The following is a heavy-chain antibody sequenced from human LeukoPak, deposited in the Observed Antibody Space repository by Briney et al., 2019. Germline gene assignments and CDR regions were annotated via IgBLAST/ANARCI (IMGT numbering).Heavy chain of an antibody. V-gene: IGHV3-20*04. CDR1: GFTFSSYG. J-gene: IGHJ4*02. CDR2: INWNGGST. CDR3: ARGPMGRWLQYYYFDY. D-gene: IGHD5-24*01. Sequence: GGTLRLSCAASGFTFSSYGMSWVRQAPGKGLEWASGINWNGGSTGYADSVKGRFTISRDNAKNSLYLQMNSLRAEDTALYYCARGPMGRWLQYYYFDYWGQGTLVTVSS.